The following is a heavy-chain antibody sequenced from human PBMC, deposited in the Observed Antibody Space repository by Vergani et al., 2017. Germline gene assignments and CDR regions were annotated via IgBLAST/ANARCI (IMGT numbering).Heavy chain of an antibody. CDR2: ISWNSGSI. CDR3: AKEGEVEMATILPALSLNFDY. J-gene: IGHJ4*02. D-gene: IGHD5-24*01. Sequence: EVQLVESGGGLVKPGGSLRLSCAASGFTFDDYAMHWVRQAPGKGLEWVSGISWNSGSIGYADSVKGRFTISRDSAKNSLYLQMNSLRAEDTALYYCAKEGEVEMATILPALSLNFDYWGQGTLVTVSS. CDR1: GFTFDDYA. V-gene: IGHV3-9*01.